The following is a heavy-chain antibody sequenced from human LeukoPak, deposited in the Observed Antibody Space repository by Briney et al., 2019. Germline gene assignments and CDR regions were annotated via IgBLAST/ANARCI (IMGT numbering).Heavy chain of an antibody. V-gene: IGHV5-51*01. CDR3: ARNYYYMDV. CDR1: GYRFTSYW. CDR2: IYPGDSDT. Sequence: GESLKISFKGSGYRFTSYWIAWVRPMPGKGLEWMGIIYPGDSDTRYSPSFQGQVTISADRSISTAYLQWSSLKASDTAMYYCARNYYYMDVWGKGTTVTVSS. J-gene: IGHJ6*03.